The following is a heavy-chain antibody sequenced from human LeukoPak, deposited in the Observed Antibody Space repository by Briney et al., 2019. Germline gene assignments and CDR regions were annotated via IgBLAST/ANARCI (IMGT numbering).Heavy chain of an antibody. J-gene: IGHJ4*02. CDR3: ARGYSYRFDY. Sequence: GGSLRLSCAASGFAFYNYDMHWVRQTGKDLEWVSVIAANGDSYYAGSVKGRFTISRDNGNSALYLQVNSLRDGDTAVYYCARGYSYRFDYWGQGTLVTVSS. CDR2: IAANGDS. CDR1: GFAFYNYD. V-gene: IGHV3-13*01. D-gene: IGHD4-11*01.